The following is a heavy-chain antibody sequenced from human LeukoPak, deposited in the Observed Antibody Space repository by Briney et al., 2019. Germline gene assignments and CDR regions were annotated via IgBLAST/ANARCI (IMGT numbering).Heavy chain of an antibody. V-gene: IGHV3-33*01. D-gene: IGHD2-2*01. CDR3: ARDGQRRGYCSSTSCYVEGNWFDP. CDR1: GFTFSSYG. Sequence: GGSLRLSCAASGFTFSSYGMHWVRQAPGKGLEWVTVIWYDGSNKHYADSVKGRFTISRDNSKNTLYLQMNSLRAEDTAVYYCARDGQRRGYCSSTSCYVEGNWFDPWGQGTLVTVSS. J-gene: IGHJ5*02. CDR2: IWYDGSNK.